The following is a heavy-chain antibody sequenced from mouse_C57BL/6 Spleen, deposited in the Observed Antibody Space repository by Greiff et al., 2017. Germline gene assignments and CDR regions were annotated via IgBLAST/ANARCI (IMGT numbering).Heavy chain of an antibody. J-gene: IGHJ2*01. CDR3: ASQVLLDY. V-gene: IGHV1-26*01. CDR1: GYTFTDYY. D-gene: IGHD2-14*01. Sequence: VQLQQSGPELVKPGASVKISCKASGYTFTDYYMNWVKQSHGKSLEWIGDINPNNGGTSYNQKFKGKATLTVDKSSSTAYMELRSLTSEDSAVYYCASQVLLDYWGQGTTLTVSS. CDR2: INPNNGGT.